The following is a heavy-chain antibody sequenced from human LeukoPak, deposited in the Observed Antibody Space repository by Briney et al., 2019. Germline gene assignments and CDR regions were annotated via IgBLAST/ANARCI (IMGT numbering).Heavy chain of an antibody. CDR1: GYSFTTYW. Sequence: GESLKISCKGSGYSFTTYWIGWVRQVPGKGLEWMGRIDPSDSYTNYSPSFQGHVTISADKSISTAYLQWSSLKASDTAMYYCARVIHLGELSLYDYWGQGTLVTVSS. CDR3: ARVIHLGELSLYDY. J-gene: IGHJ4*02. V-gene: IGHV5-10-1*01. CDR2: IDPSDSYT. D-gene: IGHD3-16*02.